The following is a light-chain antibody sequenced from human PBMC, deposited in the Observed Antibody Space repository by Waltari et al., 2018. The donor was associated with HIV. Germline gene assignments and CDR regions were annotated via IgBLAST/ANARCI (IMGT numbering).Light chain of an antibody. CDR1: SRYVNNYNY. CDR3: CSYAGCNIHWV. CDR2: GVN. V-gene: IGLV2-11*01. J-gene: IGLJ3*02. Sequence: QSALTQPRSVSGSPGQSVTISCTGTSRYVNNYNYVSWYQHHPGDAPKLVIFGVNKRPSGGPDRVSGSNSGNTASLTIAGLQAEDEGHYYCCSYAGCNIHWVFGGGTKLTVL.